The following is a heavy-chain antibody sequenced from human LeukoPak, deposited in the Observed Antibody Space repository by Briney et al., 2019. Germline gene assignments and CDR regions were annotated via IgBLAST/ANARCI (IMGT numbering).Heavy chain of an antibody. J-gene: IGHJ4*02. V-gene: IGHV3-21*01. CDR1: GFTFSTYT. Sequence: GGSLRLSCAGSGFTFSTYTMNWVRQAPGKGLEWISSISSGSSSIYYADSVKGRFTISRDNAKNSLFLQMNSLRAEDAAVYYCARGFGSGSHGDCWGQGTLVTVSS. D-gene: IGHD3-10*01. CDR3: ARGFGSGSHGDC. CDR2: ISSGSSSI.